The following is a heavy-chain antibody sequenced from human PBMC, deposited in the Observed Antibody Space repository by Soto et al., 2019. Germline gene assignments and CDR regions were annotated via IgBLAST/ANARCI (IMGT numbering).Heavy chain of an antibody. D-gene: IGHD3-22*01. Sequence: GGSLRLSCAASGFSLSDCYMSWIRQAPGEGLEWVSYISSSGSTTHYADSVKGRFTISKDNAKNSVYLQMNSLRAEDTAVYYCARVRGDSSGSYYFDYWGQGTLVTVSS. V-gene: IGHV3-11*01. CDR1: GFSLSDCY. J-gene: IGHJ4*02. CDR2: ISSSGSTT. CDR3: ARVRGDSSGSYYFDY.